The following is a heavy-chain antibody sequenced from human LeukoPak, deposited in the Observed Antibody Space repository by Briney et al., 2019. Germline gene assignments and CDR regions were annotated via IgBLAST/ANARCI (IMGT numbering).Heavy chain of an antibody. CDR2: INHSGST. J-gene: IGHJ4*02. Sequence: SETLSLTCAVYGGSFSGYYWSWIRQPPGKGLEWIGEINHSGSTNYNPSLKSRVTISVDTSKNQFSLKMSSVTAADTAVYYCARGIWGGYYRKYYFDCWGQGTLVTVSS. CDR3: ARGIWGGYYRKYYFDC. D-gene: IGHD3-3*01. V-gene: IGHV4-34*01. CDR1: GGSFSGYY.